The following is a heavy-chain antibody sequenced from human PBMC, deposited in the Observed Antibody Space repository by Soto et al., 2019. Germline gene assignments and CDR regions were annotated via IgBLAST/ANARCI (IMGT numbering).Heavy chain of an antibody. J-gene: IGHJ4*02. Sequence: QVQLVESGGGVVQPGRSLRLSCAASGFTFSSYGMHWVRQAPGKGLEWVAVISYDGSNKYYADSVKGRFTISRDNSKNTLYLQMNSLRAEDAAVYYCAKDSWVALDYWGQGTLVTVSS. CDR2: ISYDGSNK. D-gene: IGHD5-12*01. V-gene: IGHV3-30*18. CDR1: GFTFSSYG. CDR3: AKDSWVALDY.